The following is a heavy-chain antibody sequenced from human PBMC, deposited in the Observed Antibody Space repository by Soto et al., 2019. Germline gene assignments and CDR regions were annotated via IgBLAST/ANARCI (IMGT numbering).Heavy chain of an antibody. Sequence: SVKVSCKASGGTFSSYTISWVRQAPGQGLEWMGRIIPILGIANYAQKFQGRVTFTRDTSAGTVYMQLSSLTSEDTAVYYCARDDSGFSGSHYIDYFNDWGQGALVTVSS. D-gene: IGHD1-26*01. CDR3: ARDDSGFSGSHYIDYFND. V-gene: IGHV1-69*04. J-gene: IGHJ4*02. CDR1: GGTFSSYT. CDR2: IIPILGIA.